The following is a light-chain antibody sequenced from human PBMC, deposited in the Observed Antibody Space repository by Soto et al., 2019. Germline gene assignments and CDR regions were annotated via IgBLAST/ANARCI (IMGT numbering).Light chain of an antibody. V-gene: IGKV3-11*01. CDR3: HQHDNRPLT. J-gene: IGKJ4*01. Sequence: EIVLTQSPATLSLSPAERATLSCRASPSVGNNLAWYQQKSGQAPGLLIYEASTRAAGIPARFSGSGSGTAFTLTISSLEPDDFAVYYCHQHDNRPLTFGGGTKVEIK. CDR1: PSVGNN. CDR2: EAS.